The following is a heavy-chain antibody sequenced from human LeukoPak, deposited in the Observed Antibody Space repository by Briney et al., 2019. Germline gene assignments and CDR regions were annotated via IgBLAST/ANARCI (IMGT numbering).Heavy chain of an antibody. V-gene: IGHV3-30*04. Sequence: GGSLRLSCTASGVSLSNYAMHWVRRPPGRGLEWVAAISFDGTNKYYGDSVEGRFSVSRDNSKNTLYLQMNSLRPDDTAMYYCATDYGDYEPIDYWGQGTLVTVSS. J-gene: IGHJ4*02. CDR1: GVSLSNYA. D-gene: IGHD4-17*01. CDR2: ISFDGTNK. CDR3: ATDYGDYEPIDY.